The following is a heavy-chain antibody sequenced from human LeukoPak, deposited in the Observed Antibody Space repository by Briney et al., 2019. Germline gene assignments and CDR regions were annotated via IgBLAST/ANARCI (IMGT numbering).Heavy chain of an antibody. Sequence: PGGSLRLSCAASGFTVSSNYMSWVRQAPGKGLEWVSVIYSGGSTYYADSVKGRFTISRDNSKNTLYLQMNSLRAEDTAVYYCARVLSSGWLAFDYWGQGTLVTVSS. V-gene: IGHV3-53*01. D-gene: IGHD6-19*01. CDR3: ARVLSSGWLAFDY. CDR2: IYSGGST. J-gene: IGHJ4*02. CDR1: GFTVSSNY.